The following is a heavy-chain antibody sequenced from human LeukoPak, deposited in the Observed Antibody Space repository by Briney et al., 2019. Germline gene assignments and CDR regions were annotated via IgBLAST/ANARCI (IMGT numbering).Heavy chain of an antibody. Sequence: SETLSLTCTVSSISISGHYCSWIRQSPGKGLEWIGYIHYSGFTNYSPSLKSRVTISLDTSKNQFSLKLSSVTAADTAVYYCARSNDYDFSTFVPWGQGTLVTVSS. D-gene: IGHD3-3*01. CDR2: IHYSGFT. CDR3: ARSNDYDFSTFVP. J-gene: IGHJ5*02. CDR1: SISISGHY. V-gene: IGHV4-59*11.